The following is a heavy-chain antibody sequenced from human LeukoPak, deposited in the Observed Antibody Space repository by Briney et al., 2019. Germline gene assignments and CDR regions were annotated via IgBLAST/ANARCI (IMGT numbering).Heavy chain of an antibody. CDR3: ARTIGYCIGGSCYYFDY. J-gene: IGHJ4*02. V-gene: IGHV2-70*11. CDR1: GFSLSTSKMC. D-gene: IGHD2-15*01. CDR2: IDWDDDK. Sequence: SGPALVKPTQTLTLTCTFSGFSLSTSKMCVSWIRQPPGKALEWLARIDWDDDKHFSTSLKTRLTISKDTSKNQVVLTMTNMDPVDTATYYCARTIGYCIGGSCYYFDYWGQGTLATVSS.